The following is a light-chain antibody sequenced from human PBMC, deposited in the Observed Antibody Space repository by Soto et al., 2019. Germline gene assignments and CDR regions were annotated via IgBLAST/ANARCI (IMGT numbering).Light chain of an antibody. CDR2: GAS. J-gene: IGKJ4*01. V-gene: IGKV3-20*01. Sequence: LTSSAASWFLFPEGAAILSCRASQTVGSSVLAWYQQKRGQAPRLLIYGASNRATGIPDRFSGSGSGADFTLTINRLEPEDFAVYYCQPCGTFGGGTKVDNK. CDR1: QTVGSSV. CDR3: QPCGT.